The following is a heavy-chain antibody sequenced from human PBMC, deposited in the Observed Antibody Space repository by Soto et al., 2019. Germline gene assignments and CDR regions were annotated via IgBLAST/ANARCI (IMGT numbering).Heavy chain of an antibody. CDR2: IYPGDSDT. V-gene: IGHV5-51*01. J-gene: IGHJ4*02. CDR1: GYSFTSYW. CDR3: ARHPSRNYDFWSGRTYYFDY. D-gene: IGHD3-3*01. Sequence: GESLKISCKGSGYSFTSYWIGWVRQMPGKGLEWMGIIYPGDSDTRYSPSFQGQVTISADKSISTAYLQWSSLKASDTAMYYCARHPSRNYDFWSGRTYYFDYWGQGTLVTVSS.